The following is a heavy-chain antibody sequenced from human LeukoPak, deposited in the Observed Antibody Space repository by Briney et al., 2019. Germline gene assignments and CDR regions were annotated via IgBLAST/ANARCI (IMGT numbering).Heavy chain of an antibody. V-gene: IGHV4-59*08. CDR2: IHHSGST. D-gene: IGHD1-14*01. CDR3: ARLVGATTPLDI. Sequence: SETLSLTCTVSGGSIGSYCWSWIRQPPGKGLEWIGYIHHSGSTNYNPSLKSRVTISVDTSKNQFSLKLSSVTAADTAVYYCARLVGATTPLDIWGQGTMVTVSS. CDR1: GGSIGSYC. J-gene: IGHJ3*02.